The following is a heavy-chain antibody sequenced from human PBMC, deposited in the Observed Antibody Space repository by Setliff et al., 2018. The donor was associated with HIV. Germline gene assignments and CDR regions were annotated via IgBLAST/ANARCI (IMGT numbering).Heavy chain of an antibody. CDR2: VYYRGST. V-gene: IGHV4-39*02. J-gene: IGHJ4*02. CDR1: GGSISSTSYY. Sequence: SETLSLTCTVSGGSISSTSYYWGWIRQPPGRGLEWIGSVYYRGSTYYTPSLKSRITISVDTSKNHFSLKLRPVTAADTAVYYCAREIYGGNSRPFDYWGQGTLVTVSS. D-gene: IGHD4-17*01. CDR3: AREIYGGNSRPFDY.